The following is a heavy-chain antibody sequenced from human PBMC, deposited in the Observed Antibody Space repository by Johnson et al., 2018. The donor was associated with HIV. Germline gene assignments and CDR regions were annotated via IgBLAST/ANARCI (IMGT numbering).Heavy chain of an antibody. V-gene: IGHV3-30-3*01. CDR1: GFTFSSYD. D-gene: IGHD6-6*01. CDR3: ARDRKPQVAARLNAFDI. CDR2: ISYDGSNK. J-gene: IGHJ3*02. Sequence: QVQLVESGGGLVQPGGSLRLSCAASGFTFSSYDMHWVRQAPGKGLEWVAVISYDGSNKYYADSVKGRFTISRDNSKNTLYLQMNSLRAEDTAVYYCARDRKPQVAARLNAFDIWGQGTMVTVSS.